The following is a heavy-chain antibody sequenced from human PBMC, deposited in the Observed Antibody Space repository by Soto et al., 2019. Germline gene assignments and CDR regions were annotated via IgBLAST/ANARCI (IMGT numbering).Heavy chain of an antibody. CDR1: GFLLSSYG. D-gene: IGHD3-22*01. CDR2: IWFDGSNK. V-gene: IGHV3-33*08. CDR3: ARDNSDSGGYYYFDY. J-gene: IGHJ4*02. Sequence: GALKLLWGTAGFLLSSYGMPRVRPAPGKGLECVAVIWFDGSNKQYADSVKGRFTISRDNSKNTLYLQMNSLIVEDTAVYYCARDNSDSGGYYYFDYWGQGTLVTVSS.